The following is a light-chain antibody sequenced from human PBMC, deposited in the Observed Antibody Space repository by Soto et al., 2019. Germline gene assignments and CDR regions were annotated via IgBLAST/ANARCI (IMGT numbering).Light chain of an antibody. V-gene: IGKV1-33*01. CDR3: QQYDNLPPMLT. CDR1: QGISNY. J-gene: IGKJ4*01. CDR2: DAS. Sequence: DIQMTQSPSSLSASVGDRVTITCQASQGISNYLNWYQQQPGKAPKLLIYDASNLETGVPSRFSGSGSGTEFAFTISSLQPEDIATYYCQQYDNLPPMLTFGGGTKVEIK.